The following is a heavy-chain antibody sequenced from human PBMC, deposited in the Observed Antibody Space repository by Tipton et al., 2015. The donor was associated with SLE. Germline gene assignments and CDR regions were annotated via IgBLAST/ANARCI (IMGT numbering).Heavy chain of an antibody. J-gene: IGHJ3*02. CDR3: ASYGDYGVGAFDI. CDR1: GGSISSYY. V-gene: IGHV4-59*12. D-gene: IGHD4-17*01. Sequence: TLSLTCTVSGGSISSYYWSWIRQPPGKGLEWIGYIYYSGSTNYNPSLKSRVTISVDKSKNQFSLKLSSVTAADTAVYYCASYGDYGVGAFDIWGQGTMVTVSS. CDR2: IYYSGST.